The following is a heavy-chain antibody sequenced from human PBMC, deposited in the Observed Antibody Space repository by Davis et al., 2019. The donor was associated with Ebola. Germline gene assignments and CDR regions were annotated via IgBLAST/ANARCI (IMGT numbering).Heavy chain of an antibody. Sequence: AGSLSLSCAASGFTFSSYELNWVRQAPGKGLEWVSYISSSCSTIYYAYPVKGRITTSRDNAKNSLYQQMNNLRAEDTDVYYCTNTSGRDDYWGQGTMVTVSS. CDR1: GFTFSSYE. CDR3: TNTSGRDDY. J-gene: IGHJ4*02. D-gene: IGHD6-19*01. CDR2: ISSSCSTI. V-gene: IGHV3-48*03.